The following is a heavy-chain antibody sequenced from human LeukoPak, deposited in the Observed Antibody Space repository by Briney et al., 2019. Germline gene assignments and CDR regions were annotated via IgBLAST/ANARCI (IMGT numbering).Heavy chain of an antibody. CDR3: ARISSSWYVFDY. J-gene: IGHJ4*02. Sequence: GGSLRLSCAASGFTFSAYWMTWVRQAPGKGLEWVANIKLDESEEYYVDSVKGRFTISRDNAKNSLYLQMNSLRAEDTAVYYRARISSSWYVFDYWGQGTLVTV. CDR1: GFTFSAYW. V-gene: IGHV3-7*01. CDR2: IKLDESEE. D-gene: IGHD6-13*01.